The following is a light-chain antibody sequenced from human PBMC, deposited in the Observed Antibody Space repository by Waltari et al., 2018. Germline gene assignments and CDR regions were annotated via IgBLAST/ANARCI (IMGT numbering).Light chain of an antibody. V-gene: IGKV4-1*01. J-gene: IGKJ2*01. CDR3: QQYYTTPYT. CDR2: WAS. CDR1: QSVLYNSNNKNY. Sequence: DIVMTQSPDSLAVSLGERATINCKSSQSVLYNSNNKNYLAWYQQKPGQPPKLLIYWASTRESGVPDRFSGSGSGTDFTLTISGLQAEDVAVYYCQQYYTTPYTFGQGTKLEIK.